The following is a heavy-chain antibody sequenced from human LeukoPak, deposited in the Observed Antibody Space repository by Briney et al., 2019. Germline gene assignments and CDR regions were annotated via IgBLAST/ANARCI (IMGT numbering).Heavy chain of an antibody. V-gene: IGHV1-69*05. CDR2: IIPIFGTA. CDR1: GGTFNSYA. Sequence: SVKVSCKASGGTFNSYAISWVRQAPGQGLEWMGRIIPIFGTANYAQKFRGRVTIITDESTSTDYMELSSLRSEDTAVYYCARESAYDSSGFDYWGQGTLVTVSS. CDR3: ARESAYDSSGFDY. D-gene: IGHD3-22*01. J-gene: IGHJ4*02.